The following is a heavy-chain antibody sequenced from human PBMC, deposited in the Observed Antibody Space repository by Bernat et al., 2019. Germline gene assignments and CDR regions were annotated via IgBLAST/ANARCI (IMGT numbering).Heavy chain of an antibody. J-gene: IGHJ6*03. CDR3: ARGSGSDWDYYYYYMDV. Sequence: QLQLQESGPGLVKPSETLSLTCTVSGGSISSSSYYWGWIRQPPGKGLEWIGSIYYSGSTYYNPSLKSRVTISVDTSKNQFSLKLSSVTAADTAVYYCARGSGSDWDYYYYYMDVWGKGTTVTVSS. CDR1: GGSISSSSYY. D-gene: IGHD6-19*01. CDR2: IYYSGST. V-gene: IGHV4-39*01.